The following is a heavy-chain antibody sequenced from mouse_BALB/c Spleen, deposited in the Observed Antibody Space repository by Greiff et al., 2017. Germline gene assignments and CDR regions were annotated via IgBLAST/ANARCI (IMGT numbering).Heavy chain of an antibody. Sequence: EVQLQESGAELVRPGVSVKISCKASGYSFTGYTMNWVKQSHGKNLEWIGLINPYNGGTSYNQKFKGKATLTVDKSSSTAYMELLSLTSEDSAVYYCAWNGDYYAMDYWGQGTSVTVSS. CDR1: GYSFTGYT. J-gene: IGHJ4*01. CDR3: AWNGDYYAMDY. CDR2: INPYNGGT. V-gene: IGHV1-18*01.